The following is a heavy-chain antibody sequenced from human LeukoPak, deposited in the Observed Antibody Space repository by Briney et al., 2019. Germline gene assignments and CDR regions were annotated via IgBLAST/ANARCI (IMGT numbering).Heavy chain of an antibody. V-gene: IGHV4-4*02. CDR3: ARRRLYSSSWYPPHFDY. D-gene: IGHD6-13*01. CDR2: IYHSGST. J-gene: IGHJ4*02. Sequence: SETLSLTCGVSGGSISSSYWWSWVRQPPGKGLEWIGEIYHSGSTNYNPSLKSRVTISMDKSKNQFSLKLSSVTAADTAVYYCARRRLYSSSWYPPHFDYWGQGTLVTVSS. CDR1: GGSISSSYW.